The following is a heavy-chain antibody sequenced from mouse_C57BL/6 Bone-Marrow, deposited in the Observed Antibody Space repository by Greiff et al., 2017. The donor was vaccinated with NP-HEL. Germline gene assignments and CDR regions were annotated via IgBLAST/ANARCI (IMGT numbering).Heavy chain of an antibody. Sequence: LQLQQPGAELVMPGASVKLSCKASGYTFTSYWVHWVKQRPGQGLEWIGEIDPSDSYTNYNQKFKGKSTLTVDKSSSTAYMQLSSLTSEDSAVYYCGAWFAYWGQGTLVTVSA. CDR1: GYTFTSYW. CDR3: GAWFAY. J-gene: IGHJ3*01. V-gene: IGHV1-69*01. CDR2: IDPSDSYT.